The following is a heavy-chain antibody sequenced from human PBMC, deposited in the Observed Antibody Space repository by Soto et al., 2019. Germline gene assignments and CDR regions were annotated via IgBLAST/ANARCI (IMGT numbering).Heavy chain of an antibody. CDR2: ISAYNGNT. Sequence: QVQLVQSGAEVKKPGASVKVSCKASGYTFTSYGISWVRQAPGQGLEWMGWISAYNGNTNYAQKLQGRVTMTTDTSTSTAYMELRSLRSDDTAVYYCARDREAQLVLVGNWFDPWGQGTLVTVSS. CDR1: GYTFTSYG. CDR3: ARDREAQLVLVGNWFDP. D-gene: IGHD6-13*01. V-gene: IGHV1-18*01. J-gene: IGHJ5*02.